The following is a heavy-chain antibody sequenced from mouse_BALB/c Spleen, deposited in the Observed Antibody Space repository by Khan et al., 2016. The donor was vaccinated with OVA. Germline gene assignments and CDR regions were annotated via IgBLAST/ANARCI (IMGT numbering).Heavy chain of an antibody. Sequence: EVELVESGPGLVKPSQSLSLTCTVTGYSITSDYAWNWIRQFPGNRLEWMGYINYSGSTSKKPSLKSRMSISRDTSENQIFLQLNSVTTEDTATYYCVRGRSYWGQGTLVTVSA. CDR2: INYSGST. V-gene: IGHV3-2*02. CDR1: GYSITSDYA. J-gene: IGHJ3*01. CDR3: VRGRSY.